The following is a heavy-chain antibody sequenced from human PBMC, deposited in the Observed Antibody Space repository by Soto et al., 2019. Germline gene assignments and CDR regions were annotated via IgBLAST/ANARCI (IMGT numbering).Heavy chain of an antibody. D-gene: IGHD6-13*01. CDR1: GFTFSSYA. CDR2: ISYDGSNK. J-gene: IGHJ4*02. Sequence: QVQLVESGGGVVQPGRSLRLSCAAPGFTFSSYAIHWVRQAPGKGLDSVAVISYDGSNKYYADSVKGRFTISRGNSKNTLFLEMNRLKAEETAVYYCARDSGSSGVAAAASWDCWGQGTLVTVSS. V-gene: IGHV3-30-3*01. CDR3: ARDSGSSGVAAAASWDC.